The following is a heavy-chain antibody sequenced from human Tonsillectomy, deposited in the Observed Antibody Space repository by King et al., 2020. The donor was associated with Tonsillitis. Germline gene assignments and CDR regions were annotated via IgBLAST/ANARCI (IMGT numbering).Heavy chain of an antibody. V-gene: IGHV3-66*01. D-gene: IGHD2-15*01. CDR3: ARDKGYCSGGSCREVGY. J-gene: IGHJ4*02. CDR1: GFIVSSNY. Sequence: VQLVQSGGGLVQPGGSLRLSCAASGFIVSSNYMSWVRQAPGKGLEWVSVIYSGGSTYYADSVKGRFTISRDNSKNTLYLHMNSLRAEDTAVYYCARDKGYCSGGSCREVGYWGQGTLVTVSS. CDR2: IYSGGST.